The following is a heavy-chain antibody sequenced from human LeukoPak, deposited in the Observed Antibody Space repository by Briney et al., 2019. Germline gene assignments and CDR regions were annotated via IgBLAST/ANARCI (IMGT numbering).Heavy chain of an antibody. Sequence: PGGSLRLSCAASGFTFNNYAMSWVRQAPGKGLEWVAFIRYDGSNSYYADSVRGRLTIFRDNPKNTLHLQMNSLRGEDTAMYYCAKGAGRYSDSSGYSIDLWGQGTLVTVSS. J-gene: IGHJ4*02. CDR2: IRYDGSNS. D-gene: IGHD3-22*01. V-gene: IGHV3-30*02. CDR1: GFTFNNYA. CDR3: AKGAGRYSDSSGYSIDL.